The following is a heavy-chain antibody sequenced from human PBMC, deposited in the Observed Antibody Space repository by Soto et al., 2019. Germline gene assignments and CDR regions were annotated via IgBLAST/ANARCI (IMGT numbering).Heavy chain of an antibody. CDR3: AKHVASSWRYYVDH. CDR2: LISSGHIT. V-gene: IGHV3-23*01. D-gene: IGHD6-13*01. CDR1: GFTFSNYA. Sequence: EVQLLESGGYLVQPGGSLRLSCAASGFTFSNYAMSWVRQAPGKGLSWVSSLISSGHITYYADSVKGRFTISRDNSKNTMYLEINGLRADDTAIYFCAKHVASSWRYYVDHWGQGTLVTVS. J-gene: IGHJ4*02.